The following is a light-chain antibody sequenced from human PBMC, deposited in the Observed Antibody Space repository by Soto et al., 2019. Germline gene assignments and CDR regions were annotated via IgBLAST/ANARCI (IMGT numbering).Light chain of an antibody. CDR3: QQYYSYPPLT. J-gene: IGKJ4*01. CDR1: QGISSY. CDR2: AAS. Sequence: AIRMTQSPSSLSASTGDRVTITCRASQGISSYLAWYQQKPGKAPKLLIYAASTLQSGVPSRFSGSGSVTDFTLTISCLQSEDFATYYCQQYYSYPPLTFGGGTKVDIK. V-gene: IGKV1-8*01.